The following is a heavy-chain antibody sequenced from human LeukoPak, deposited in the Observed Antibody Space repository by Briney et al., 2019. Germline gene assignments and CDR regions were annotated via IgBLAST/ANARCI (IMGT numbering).Heavy chain of an antibody. V-gene: IGHV4-4*02. CDR3: ARDGPLVATIRNAFDI. J-gene: IGHJ3*02. CDR1: GGSISSSNW. D-gene: IGHD5-12*01. CDR2: IYHSGST. Sequence: PSGTLSLTCAVSGGSISSSNWWSWVRQPPGKGLEWIGEIYHSGSTNYNPSLKCRVTISVDKSKNQFSLKLSSVTAADTAVYYCARDGPLVATIRNAFDIWGQGTMVTVSS.